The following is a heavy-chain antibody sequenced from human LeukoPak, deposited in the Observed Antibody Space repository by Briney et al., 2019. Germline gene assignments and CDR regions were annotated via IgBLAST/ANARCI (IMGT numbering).Heavy chain of an antibody. J-gene: IGHJ6*02. Sequence: ASVKVSCKASGYTFTSYGISWVRQAPGQGLEWMGWISAYNGNTNYAQKLQGRVTMTTDTSTSTAYMELRSLRSDDTAVYYCARNFVGHYGSGSYIRPYYYYGMDVWGQGTTVTVSS. D-gene: IGHD3-10*01. CDR2: ISAYNGNT. V-gene: IGHV1-18*01. CDR1: GYTFTSYG. CDR3: ARNFVGHYGSGSYIRPYYYYGMDV.